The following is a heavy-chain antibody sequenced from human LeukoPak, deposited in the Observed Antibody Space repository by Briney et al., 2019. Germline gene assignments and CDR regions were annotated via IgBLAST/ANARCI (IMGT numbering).Heavy chain of an antibody. CDR1: GFTFSDYN. Sequence: GGSLRLSCAASGFTFSDYNMRWIRQAPGKGLEWVSSISRSGSTKYYADSVKGRFTISRDNAKNSLFLQMNSLRAEDTAVYYCTTDLGGGSYYYYYYYMDVWGKGTTVTISS. CDR2: ISRSGSTK. J-gene: IGHJ6*03. D-gene: IGHD1-26*01. V-gene: IGHV3-11*01. CDR3: TTDLGGGSYYYYYYYMDV.